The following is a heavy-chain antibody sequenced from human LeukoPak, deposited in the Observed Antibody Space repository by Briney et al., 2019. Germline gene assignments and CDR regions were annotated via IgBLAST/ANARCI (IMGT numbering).Heavy chain of an antibody. V-gene: IGHV3-23*01. J-gene: IGHJ4*02. CDR1: GFTFSRYA. D-gene: IGHD6-13*01. Sequence: PGGSLRLSCAASGFTFSRYAMSWVRQAPGKGLEWVSAISGSGGDTHYADSAKGRFTISRDNSKNTLYLQMNSLRAEDTAVYYCAREGSSSWFDYWGQGTLVTVSS. CDR2: ISGSGGDT. CDR3: AREGSSSWFDY.